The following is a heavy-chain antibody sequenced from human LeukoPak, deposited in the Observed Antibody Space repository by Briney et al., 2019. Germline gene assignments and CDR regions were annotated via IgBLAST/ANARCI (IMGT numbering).Heavy chain of an antibody. Sequence: GASVKVSCKASGYTFTGYYMHWVRQAPGQGLEWMGWINPNSGGTNYAQKFQGWVTMTRDTSISTAYMELSRLRSDDTAVYYCARDRSYCSGGSCATPVASDIWGQGTMVTVSS. CDR3: ARDRSYCSGGSCATPVASDI. V-gene: IGHV1-2*04. D-gene: IGHD2-15*01. CDR2: INPNSGGT. J-gene: IGHJ3*02. CDR1: GYTFTGYY.